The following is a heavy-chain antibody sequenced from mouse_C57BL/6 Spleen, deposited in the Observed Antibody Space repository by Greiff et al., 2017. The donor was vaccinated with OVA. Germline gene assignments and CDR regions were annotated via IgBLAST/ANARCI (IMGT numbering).Heavy chain of an antibody. CDR1: GYSITSGYY. V-gene: IGHV3-6*01. CDR3: AGYYGYWYFDV. Sequence: EVKLMESGPGLVKPSQSLSLTCSVTGYSITSGYYWNWIRQFPGNKLECMGYISYDGSNNYNPSLKNRISITRDTSKNQFFLKLNSVTTEDTATYYCAGYYGYWYFDVWGTGTTVTVSS. CDR2: ISYDGSN. J-gene: IGHJ1*03. D-gene: IGHD1-1*01.